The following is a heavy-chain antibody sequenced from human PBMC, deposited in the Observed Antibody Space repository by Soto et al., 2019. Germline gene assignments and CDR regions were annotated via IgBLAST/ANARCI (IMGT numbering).Heavy chain of an antibody. D-gene: IGHD3-10*01. CDR3: AREVLWSRYFDY. J-gene: IGHJ4*02. Sequence: SVKSRFTISRDNSQNTLYLQMNSLRPEDTGVYYCAREVLWSRYFDYWGQGTLVTVSS. V-gene: IGHV3-30*01.